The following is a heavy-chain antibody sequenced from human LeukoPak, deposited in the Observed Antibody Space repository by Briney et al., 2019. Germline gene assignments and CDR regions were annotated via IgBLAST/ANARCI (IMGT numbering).Heavy chain of an antibody. Sequence: GGSLRLSCAASGFTFSSYWMSWVRQAPGKGLEWVANIKQDGSEKYYVDSVKGRFTISRDNAKNSLYLQMNSLRAEDTAVYYCARGESGSYYVFDYWGQGTLVTVSS. J-gene: IGHJ4*02. CDR3: ARGESGSYYVFDY. D-gene: IGHD1-26*01. V-gene: IGHV3-7*01. CDR1: GFTFSSYW. CDR2: IKQDGSEK.